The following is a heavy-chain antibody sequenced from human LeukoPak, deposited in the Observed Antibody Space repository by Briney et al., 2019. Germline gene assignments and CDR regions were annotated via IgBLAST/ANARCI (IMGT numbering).Heavy chain of an antibody. CDR3: ARHDSSGYYLVDDAFDI. D-gene: IGHD3-22*01. V-gene: IGHV4-34*01. Sequence: SETLFLTCAFYGGSFSGYYWSLIRQPPGKGLEWIVEFNHSGSTNYNPSLKSRVTISVDTSKNHVSLKLSSVTAADTAVYYCARHDSSGYYLVDDAFDIWGQGTMVTVSS. J-gene: IGHJ3*02. CDR2: FNHSGST. CDR1: GGSFSGYY.